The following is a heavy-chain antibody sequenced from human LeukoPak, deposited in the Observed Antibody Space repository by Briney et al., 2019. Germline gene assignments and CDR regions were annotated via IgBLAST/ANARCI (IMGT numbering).Heavy chain of an antibody. CDR2: ISSSSSYI. D-gene: IGHD4-17*01. Sequence: GGSLRLSCAASGFTFSSYSMNWVRQAPGKGLEWVSSISSSSSYIYYADSVKGRFTISRDNAKNSLYLQMNSLRAEDTAVYYCARDYGDYVYYFDYWGQGTLVTVSS. CDR1: GFTFSSYS. J-gene: IGHJ4*02. CDR3: ARDYGDYVYYFDY. V-gene: IGHV3-21*01.